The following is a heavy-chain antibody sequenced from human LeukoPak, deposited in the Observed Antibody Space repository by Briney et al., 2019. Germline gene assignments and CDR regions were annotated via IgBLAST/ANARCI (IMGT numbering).Heavy chain of an antibody. CDR2: ISGHNGNT. Sequence: ASVKVSCKASGYTFNNYGINWVRQAPGQGLEWMGWISGHNGNTNYAQKLQGRVAMTTDTSTSTAYLELRSLRSDDTAVYFCAREAVSGDDYYYYYMDVWGTGTTVTVSS. J-gene: IGHJ6*03. D-gene: IGHD5-24*01. CDR1: GYTFNNYG. CDR3: AREAVSGDDYYYYYMDV. V-gene: IGHV1-18*01.